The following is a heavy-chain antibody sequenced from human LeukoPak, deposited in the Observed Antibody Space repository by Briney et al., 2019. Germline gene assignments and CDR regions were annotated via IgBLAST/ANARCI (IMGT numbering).Heavy chain of an antibody. CDR3: ARGPVFGVVIEYNWFDP. V-gene: IGHV1-58*01. CDR2: IVVGSGNT. J-gene: IGHJ5*02. Sequence: SVKVSCKASGFTFTSSAVQWVRQARGQRLEWIGWIVVGSGNTNYAQKFQERVTITRDMSTSTAYMELSSLRSEDTAVYYCARGPVFGVVIEYNWFDPWGQGTLVTVSS. CDR1: GFTFTSSA. D-gene: IGHD3-3*01.